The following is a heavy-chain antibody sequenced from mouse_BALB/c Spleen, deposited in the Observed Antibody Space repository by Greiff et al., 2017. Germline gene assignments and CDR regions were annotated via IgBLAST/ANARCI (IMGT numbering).Heavy chain of an antibody. D-gene: IGHD1-1*01. CDR1: GFTFSSYA. CDR3: ARLITTVVANYAMDY. J-gene: IGHJ4*01. V-gene: IGHV5-6-5*01. Sequence: EVQRVESGGGLVKPGGSLKLSCAASGFTFSSYAMSWVRQTPEKRLEWVASISSGGSTYYPDSVKGRFTISRDNARNILYLQMSSLRSEDTAMYYCARLITTVVANYAMDYWGQGTSVTVSS. CDR2: ISSGGST.